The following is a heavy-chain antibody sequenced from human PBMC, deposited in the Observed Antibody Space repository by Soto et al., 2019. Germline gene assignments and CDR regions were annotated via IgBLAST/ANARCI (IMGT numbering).Heavy chain of an antibody. CDR3: AKDGPRYDFWSGYYYLDP. V-gene: IGHV3-30*18. J-gene: IGHJ5*02. D-gene: IGHD3-3*01. CDR1: GFTFSSYG. CDR2: ISYDGSNK. Sequence: ESGGGVVQPGRSLRLSCAASGFTFSSYGMHWVRQAPGKGLEWVAVISYDGSNKYYADSVKGRFTISRDNSKNTLYLQMNSLRAEDTAVYYCAKDGPRYDFWSGYYYLDPWGQGTLVTVSS.